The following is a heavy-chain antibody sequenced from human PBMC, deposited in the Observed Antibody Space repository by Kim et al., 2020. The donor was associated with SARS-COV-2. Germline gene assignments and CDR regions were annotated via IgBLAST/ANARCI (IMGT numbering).Heavy chain of an antibody. D-gene: IGHD6-6*01. CDR1: GFTFSNYM. Sequence: GGSLRLSCAASGFTFSNYMIAWVRQSPVKGLQWVSAISGSGGDTYYIQSVRCRFTISRDNFENTLYLQTDSLGVEDTAMYYCARGRENPGNSFRYFDLW. CDR3: ARGRENPGNSFRYFDL. V-gene: IGHV3-23*01. J-gene: IGHJ2*01. CDR2: ISGSGGDT.